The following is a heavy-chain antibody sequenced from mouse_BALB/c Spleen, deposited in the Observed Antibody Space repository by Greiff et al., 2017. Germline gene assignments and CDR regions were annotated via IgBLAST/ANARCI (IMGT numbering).Heavy chain of an antibody. Sequence: EVKLVESGGGLVQPGGSLRLSCATSGFTFTDYYMSWVRQPPGKALEWLGFIRNKANGYTTEYSASVKGRFTISRDNSQSILYLQMNTLRAEDSATYYCARETGTGFDYWGQGTTLTVSS. CDR3: ARETGTGFDY. CDR1: GFTFTDYY. J-gene: IGHJ2*01. V-gene: IGHV7-3*02. CDR2: IRNKANGYTT. D-gene: IGHD4-1*01.